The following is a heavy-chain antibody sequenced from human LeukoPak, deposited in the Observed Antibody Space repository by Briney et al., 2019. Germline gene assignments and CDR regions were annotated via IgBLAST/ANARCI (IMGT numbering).Heavy chain of an antibody. J-gene: IGHJ6*02. CDR3: ARGGYFGSGPMDV. CDR1: GSTFSSYD. V-gene: IGHV3-13*01. CDR2: INTAGDT. D-gene: IGHD3-10*01. Sequence: PGGSLRLSCAASGSTFSSYDMHWVRQAAGKGLEWVAAINTAGDTYYPGSVRGRFTISRENAKKSFFLQMNILRAGDTAVYYCARGGYFGSGPMDVWGQGTTVTVSS.